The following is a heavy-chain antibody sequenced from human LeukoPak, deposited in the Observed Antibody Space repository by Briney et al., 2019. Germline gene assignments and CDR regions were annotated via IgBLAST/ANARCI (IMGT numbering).Heavy chain of an antibody. D-gene: IGHD3-16*01. CDR3: ARSSPTFPFDP. CDR1: GGSISSSSYY. V-gene: IGHV4-39*01. CDR2: IYYSGST. J-gene: IGHJ5*02. Sequence: SETLSLTCTVSGGSISSSSYYWGWIRQPPGKGLEWIGSIYYSGSTYYNPSLKSRVTISVDTSKNQFSLKLSSVTAADTAVYYCARSSPTFPFDPWGQGTLVTVSS.